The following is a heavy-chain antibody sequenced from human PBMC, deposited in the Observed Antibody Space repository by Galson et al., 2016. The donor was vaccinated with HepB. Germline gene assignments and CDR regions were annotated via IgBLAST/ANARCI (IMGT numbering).Heavy chain of an antibody. Sequence: SLRLSCAASGSTFSTHDMHWVRQAPGKGLEWVSHIGIAGDTYYLGSVKGRFTISRENAKNSLYLQMNSLRVEDTAVYYCAGGTYSDLDYWGQGTLVTVSS. CDR2: IGIAGDT. CDR3: AGGTYSDLDY. CDR1: GSTFSTHD. V-gene: IGHV3-13*01. D-gene: IGHD1-26*01. J-gene: IGHJ4*02.